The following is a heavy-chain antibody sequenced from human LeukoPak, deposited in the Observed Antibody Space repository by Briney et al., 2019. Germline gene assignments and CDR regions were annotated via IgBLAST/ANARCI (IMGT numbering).Heavy chain of an antibody. J-gene: IGHJ5*02. Sequence: SETLSLTCAVYGGSFSGYYWSWIRQPPGKGLEWIGEINHSGSTNYNPSLKSRVTISVDTSKNQFSLKLSSVTAADTAVYYCARGRDKLGYCSSTSCYRQYNWFDPWGQGTLVTVPS. CDR1: GGSFSGYY. CDR3: ARGRDKLGYCSSTSCYRQYNWFDP. D-gene: IGHD2-2*02. V-gene: IGHV4-34*01. CDR2: INHSGST.